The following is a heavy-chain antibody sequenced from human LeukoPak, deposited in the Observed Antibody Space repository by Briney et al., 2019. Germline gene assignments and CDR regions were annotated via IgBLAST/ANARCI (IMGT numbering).Heavy chain of an antibody. CDR3: SKARGSSVYAQFYY. CDR2: IRTSGRTT. V-gene: IGHV3-23*01. D-gene: IGHD5/OR15-5a*01. Sequence: GGSLRLSCAASGFTFSTYAMTWVRQAPEKGLQWVSTIRTSGRTTYYADSVEGRFTISRDNSKYTLYLQMNSLRADATAVYYFSKARGSSVYAQFYYWGQGIQVVVSP. J-gene: IGHJ4*02. CDR1: GFTFSTYA.